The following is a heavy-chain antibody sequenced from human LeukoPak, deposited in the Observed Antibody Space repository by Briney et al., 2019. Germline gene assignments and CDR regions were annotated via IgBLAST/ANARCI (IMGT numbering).Heavy chain of an antibody. CDR1: GYTFTDYY. CDR2: ISVYSGSI. D-gene: IGHD3-16*02. CDR3: ARSRGDHVWGSYHLH. J-gene: IGHJ4*02. V-gene: IGHV1-18*04. Sequence: ASVKVSCKASGYTFTDYYMHWVRQAPEQGLEWMGWISVYSGSINYAQKVQGRVTMTTDTSTSTAYMELRSLTSDDTAVYYCARSRGDHVWGSYHLHWGQGTLVTVSS.